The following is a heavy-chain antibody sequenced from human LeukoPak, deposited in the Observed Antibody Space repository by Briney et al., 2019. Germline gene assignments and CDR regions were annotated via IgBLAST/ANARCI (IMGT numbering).Heavy chain of an antibody. CDR1: GFTFSSYA. J-gene: IGHJ4*02. CDR2: ISYDGSNK. V-gene: IGHV3-30*04. CDR3: ARDSYDFWSGYYGY. D-gene: IGHD3-3*01. Sequence: GGSLRLSCAASGFTFSSYAMHWVRQAPGKGLEWVAVISYDGSNKYYADSVKGRFTISRDNSKNTLYLQMNSLRAEDTAVYYCARDSYDFWSGYYGYWGQGTPVTVSS.